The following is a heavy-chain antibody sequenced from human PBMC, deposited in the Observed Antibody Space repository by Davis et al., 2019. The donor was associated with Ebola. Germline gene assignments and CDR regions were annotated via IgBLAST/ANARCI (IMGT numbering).Heavy chain of an antibody. CDR3: ARVVTMIVVT. J-gene: IGHJ4*02. Sequence: GGSLRLSCAASGFAFSSYSMNWVRQAPGKGLEWVSSISSSSSYIYYADSVKGRFTISRDNAKNSLYLQMNSLRAEDTAVYYCARVVTMIVVTWGQGTLVTVSS. CDR1: GFAFSSYS. D-gene: IGHD3-22*01. V-gene: IGHV3-21*01. CDR2: ISSSSSYI.